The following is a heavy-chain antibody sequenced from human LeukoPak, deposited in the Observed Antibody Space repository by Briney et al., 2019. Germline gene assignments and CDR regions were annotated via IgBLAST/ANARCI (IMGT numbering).Heavy chain of an antibody. CDR3: ARLYCSGGTCYSAFDI. J-gene: IGHJ3*02. CDR2: IKQDGSEK. Sequence: GGSLRLSCAASGFTFSSYWMSWVRQVAGKGLEWVANIKQDGSEKKYVDSVKGRFTISRDNAKKSLYLQMNSLRAEDTAVYYCARLYCSGGTCYSAFDIWGQGKMVTVSS. V-gene: IGHV3-7*01. CDR1: GFTFSSYW. D-gene: IGHD2-15*01.